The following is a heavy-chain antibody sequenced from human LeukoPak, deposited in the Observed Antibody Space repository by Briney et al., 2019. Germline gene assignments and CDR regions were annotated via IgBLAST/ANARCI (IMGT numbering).Heavy chain of an antibody. CDR3: ARSNWNSGGDAFDI. Sequence: ASVKVSCKASGYTFTSYGISWVRQAPGQGLEWMGWISAYNGNTNYAQKLQSRVTMTTDTSTSTAYMELRSLRSDDTAVYYCARSNWNSGGDAFDIWGQGTMVTVSS. V-gene: IGHV1-18*01. CDR2: ISAYNGNT. D-gene: IGHD1-7*01. CDR1: GYTFTSYG. J-gene: IGHJ3*02.